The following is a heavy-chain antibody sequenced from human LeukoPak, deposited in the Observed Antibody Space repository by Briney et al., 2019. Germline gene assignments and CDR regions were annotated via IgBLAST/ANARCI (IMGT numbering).Heavy chain of an antibody. Sequence: PGGSLRLSCAASGFTFGSYAMHWVRQAPGKGLEWVAVISYDGSNKHYADSVKGRFTISRDNSKNTLYLQMNSLRAEDTAVYYCARDYYYDSSGYSDNFDYWGQGTLVTVSS. D-gene: IGHD3-22*01. V-gene: IGHV3-30-3*01. CDR1: GFTFGSYA. CDR3: ARDYYYDSSGYSDNFDY. CDR2: ISYDGSNK. J-gene: IGHJ4*02.